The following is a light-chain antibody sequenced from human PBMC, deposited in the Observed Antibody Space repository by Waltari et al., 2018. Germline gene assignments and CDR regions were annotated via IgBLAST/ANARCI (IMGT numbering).Light chain of an antibody. CDR1: SSDVGSSNR. CDR2: EGT. V-gene: IGLV2-23*01. Sequence: QSALTQPASVSGSPGQSITISCTGTSSDVGSSNRVSWYQQHPGKGPKILIYEGTQRLSGVSDRFSGSKSRNTASLTLSGLQPEDEADYYCCAHAGGGTHYAFGTGTKVTVL. CDR3: CAHAGGGTHYA. J-gene: IGLJ1*01.